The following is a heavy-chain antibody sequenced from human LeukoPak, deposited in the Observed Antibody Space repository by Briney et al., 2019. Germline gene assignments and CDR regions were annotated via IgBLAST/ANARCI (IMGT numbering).Heavy chain of an antibody. V-gene: IGHV4-4*07. CDR2: IYTSGST. CDR1: GGSISSYY. J-gene: IGHJ4*02. CDR3: ARDLGDYAEYFDY. Sequence: PSETLALTFTVSGGSISSYYWSWIRQPAWKGLEWIGRIYTSGSTIYNPSLKRRVTMSVDTSKNQFSLKLSSVTAADTAVYYCARDLGDYAEYFDYWGQGTLVTVSS. D-gene: IGHD4-17*01.